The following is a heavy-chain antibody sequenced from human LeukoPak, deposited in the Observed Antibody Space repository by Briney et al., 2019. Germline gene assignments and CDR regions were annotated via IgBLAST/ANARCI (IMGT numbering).Heavy chain of an antibody. CDR3: PRERAYYDILPRWFDP. V-gene: IGHV4-61*02. D-gene: IGHD3-9*01. CDR2: IYTSGST. J-gene: IGHJ5*02. CDR1: GGSISTGSYY. Sequence: SETLSLTCAVSGGSISTGSYYWSWIRQPAGKGLEWIGRIYTSGSTNYNPSLKSRVTISVDTSKNQFSLKLSSVTAADTAVYYRPRERAYYDILPRWFDPWGQGSLVTVSS.